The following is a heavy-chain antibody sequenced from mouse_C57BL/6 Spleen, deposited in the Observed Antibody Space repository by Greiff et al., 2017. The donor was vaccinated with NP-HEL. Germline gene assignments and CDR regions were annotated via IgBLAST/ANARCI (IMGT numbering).Heavy chain of an antibody. CDR1: GFSLTSYA. D-gene: IGHD1-1*01. Sequence: VKLVESGPGLVAPSQSLSITCTVSGFSLTSYAISWVRQPPGKGLEWLGVIWTGGGTNYNSALKSRLSISKDNSKSHVFLKMNSLQTDDTARYYCARNWGSNAYAMDYWGQGTSVTVSS. CDR3: ARNWGSNAYAMDY. J-gene: IGHJ4*01. V-gene: IGHV2-9-1*01. CDR2: IWTGGGT.